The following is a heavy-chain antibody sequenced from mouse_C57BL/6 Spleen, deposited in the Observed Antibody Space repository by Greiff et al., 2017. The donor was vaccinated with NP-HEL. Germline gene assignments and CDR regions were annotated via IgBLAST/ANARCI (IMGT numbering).Heavy chain of an antibody. J-gene: IGHJ3*01. V-gene: IGHV5-17*01. D-gene: IGHD2-4*01. CDR3: ANTYDYDEGFAY. CDR1: GFTFSDYG. Sequence: DVKLVESGGGLVKPGGSLKLSCAASGFTFSDYGMHWVRQAPEKGLEWVAYISSGSSTIYYADTVKGRFTISRDHAKNTLFLQMTSLRSEDTAMYYCANTYDYDEGFAYWGQGTLVTVSA. CDR2: ISSGSSTI.